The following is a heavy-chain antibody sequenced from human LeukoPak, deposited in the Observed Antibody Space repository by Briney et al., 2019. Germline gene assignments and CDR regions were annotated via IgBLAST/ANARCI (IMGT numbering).Heavy chain of an antibody. V-gene: IGHV4-59*01. D-gene: IGHD3/OR15-3a*01. CDR1: GGSISSYY. CDR3: ARRTGYYDGFDY. CDR2: IYYSGST. J-gene: IGHJ4*02. Sequence: TSETLSLTCTVSGGSISSYYRSWIRQPPGKGLEWIGYIYYSGSTNYNPSLRSRVTISVDMSKNQFSLKLSSVTAADTAAYYCARRTGYYDGFDYWGQGTLVTVSS.